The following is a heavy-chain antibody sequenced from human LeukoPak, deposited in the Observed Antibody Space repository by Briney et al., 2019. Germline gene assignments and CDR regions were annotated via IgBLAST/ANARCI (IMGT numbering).Heavy chain of an antibody. V-gene: IGHV3-30*18. J-gene: IGHJ6*03. CDR3: AKDNLGAGSYYSYYYYYMDV. D-gene: IGHD3-10*02. CDR1: GFTFSSYG. Sequence: PGGSLRLSCAASGFTFSSYGMHWVRQAPGKGLEGVAVISYDGSNKYYADSVKGRFTISRDNSKNTLYLQMNSLRAEDTAVYYCAKDNLGAGSYYSYYYYYMDVWGKGTTVTVSS. CDR2: ISYDGSNK.